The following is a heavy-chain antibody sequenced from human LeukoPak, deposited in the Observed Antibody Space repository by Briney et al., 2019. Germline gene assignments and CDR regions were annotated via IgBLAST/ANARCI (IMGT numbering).Heavy chain of an antibody. Sequence: ASVKVSCKASGYTFTGYYIHWVRQAPGQGLEWMGCINPNSGGTDYAQKFQGRVSMTRDTSISTAYMELSRLRSDDTAVYYCARDHVVLTIVSSHDSCGQGSLVTVSS. CDR2: INPNSGGT. CDR3: ARDHVVLTIVSSHDS. D-gene: IGHD2-2*01. J-gene: IGHJ4*02. V-gene: IGHV1-2*02. CDR1: GYTFTGYY.